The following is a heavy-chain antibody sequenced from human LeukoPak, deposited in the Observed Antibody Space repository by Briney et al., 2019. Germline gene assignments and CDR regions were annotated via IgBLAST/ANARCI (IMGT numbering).Heavy chain of an antibody. Sequence: GGSLRLSCAASGFTFSSYGMHRVRQAPGKGLEWVAVISYDGSNKYYADSVKGRFTISRDNSKNTLYLQMNSLRAEDTAVYYCAKIFCGGGCNWFDPWGQGTLVTVSS. V-gene: IGHV3-30*18. D-gene: IGHD2-21*02. CDR2: ISYDGSNK. J-gene: IGHJ5*02. CDR3: AKIFCGGGCNWFDP. CDR1: GFTFSSYG.